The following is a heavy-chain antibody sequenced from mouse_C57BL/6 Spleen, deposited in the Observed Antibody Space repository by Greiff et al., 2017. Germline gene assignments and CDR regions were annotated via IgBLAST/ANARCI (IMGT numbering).Heavy chain of an antibody. CDR3: ARWALLLRYDY. Sequence: VQLQQPGAELVKPGASVKLSCKASGYTFTSYWMHWVKQRPGQGLEWIGMIHPNSGSTNYNEKFKSKATLTVDKSSSTAYMQLSSLTSEDSAVYYCARWALLLRYDYWGQGTTLTVSS. D-gene: IGHD1-1*01. J-gene: IGHJ2*01. V-gene: IGHV1-64*01. CDR2: IHPNSGST. CDR1: GYTFTSYW.